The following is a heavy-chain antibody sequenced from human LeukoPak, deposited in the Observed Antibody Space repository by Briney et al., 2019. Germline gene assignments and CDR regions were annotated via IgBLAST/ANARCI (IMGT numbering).Heavy chain of an antibody. Sequence: PSETLSLTCAVYGGSFSGYYWSWIRQPPGEGLEWIGEINHSGSTNYNPSLKSRVTISVDTSKNQFSLKLSSVTAADTAVYYCERGHSSSLWGQGTLVTVSS. CDR1: GGSFSGYY. D-gene: IGHD6-13*01. J-gene: IGHJ4*02. CDR2: INHSGST. CDR3: ERGHSSSL. V-gene: IGHV4-34*01.